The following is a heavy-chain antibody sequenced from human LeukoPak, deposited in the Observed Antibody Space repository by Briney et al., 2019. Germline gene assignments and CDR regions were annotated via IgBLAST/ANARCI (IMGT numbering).Heavy chain of an antibody. D-gene: IGHD2-2*01. J-gene: IGHJ6*02. V-gene: IGHV1-69*13. CDR3: ARDSVAEYQLLRVSRLYYYGMDV. CDR2: IIPIFGTA. Sequence: ASVKVSCKASGGTFSSYAISWVRQAPGQGLEWMGGIIPIFGTADYAQKFQGRVTITADESTSTAYMELSSLRSEDTAVYYCARDSVAEYQLLRVSRLYYYGMDVWGQGTTVTVSS. CDR1: GGTFSSYA.